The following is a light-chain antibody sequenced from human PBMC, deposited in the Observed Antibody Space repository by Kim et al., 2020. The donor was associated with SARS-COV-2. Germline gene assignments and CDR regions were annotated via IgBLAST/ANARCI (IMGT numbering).Light chain of an antibody. CDR3: QQYSNSLGT. Sequence: LCPGEGAPLRCRASRSVSRIYLAWYQQRLGQAPRLLIYGTSSRATGIPDRFSGSGSGTDFTLTISRLEPEDFAVYYCQQYSNSLGTFGQGTKLEI. J-gene: IGKJ2*02. CDR1: RSVSRIY. V-gene: IGKV3-20*01. CDR2: GTS.